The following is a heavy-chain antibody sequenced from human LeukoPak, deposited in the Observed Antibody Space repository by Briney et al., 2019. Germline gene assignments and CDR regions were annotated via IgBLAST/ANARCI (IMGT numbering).Heavy chain of an antibody. V-gene: IGHV3-66*01. CDR2: IYSGGST. D-gene: IGHD3-3*01. CDR3: ARVLYYDFWSGPNWFDP. J-gene: IGHJ5*02. Sequence: PGGSLRLSCAASRFTVSSNYMSWVRQAPGKGLEWVSVIYSGGSTYYADSVKGRFTISRDNSKNTLYLQMNSLRAEDTAVYYCARVLYYDFWSGPNWFDPWGQGTLVTVSS. CDR1: RFTVSSNY.